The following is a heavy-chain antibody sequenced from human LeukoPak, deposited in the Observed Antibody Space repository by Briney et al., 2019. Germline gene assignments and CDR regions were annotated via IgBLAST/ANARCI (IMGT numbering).Heavy chain of an antibody. J-gene: IGHJ4*02. V-gene: IGHV3-48*02. CDR1: GLTVSSYS. CDR2: ISSSSSTI. Sequence: GGSLRLSCVASGLTVSSYSMNWVRQAPGKGLEWVSYISSSSSTIYYADSVKGRFTISRDNAKNSLDLQMNSLRDEDTAVYYCARARASGRSGFDYWGQGTLVTVSS. CDR3: ARARASGRSGFDY. D-gene: IGHD2-15*01.